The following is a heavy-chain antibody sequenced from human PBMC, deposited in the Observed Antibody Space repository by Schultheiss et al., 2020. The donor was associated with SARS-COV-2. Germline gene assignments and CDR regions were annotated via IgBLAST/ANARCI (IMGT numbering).Heavy chain of an antibody. Sequence: GGSLRLSCAASGFTFSQHDMHWVRQGPGKGLEWVALISHNGNKKYYEDSLKGRFTISRDNSGNTLFLQMNALRPEDTAVYYCAKEVAATGLFYYGMDVWGQGTTVTVSS. CDR2: ISHNGNKK. CDR1: GFTFSQHD. J-gene: IGHJ6*02. V-gene: IGHV3-30*18. D-gene: IGHD1-1*01. CDR3: AKEVAATGLFYYGMDV.